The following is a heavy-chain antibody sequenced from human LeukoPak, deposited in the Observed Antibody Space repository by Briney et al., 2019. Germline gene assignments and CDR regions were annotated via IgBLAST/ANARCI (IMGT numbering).Heavy chain of an antibody. CDR1: GGSISSGDYY. CDR3: ARRLSANWYFDL. Sequence: SETLSLTCTVSGGSISSGDYYWSWIRQHPGKGLEWIGYIYYSRSTYYNPSLKSRVTISVDTSKNQFSLKLSSVTAADTAVYYCARRLSANWYFDLWGRGTLVTVSS. CDR2: IYYSRST. D-gene: IGHD2/OR15-2a*01. J-gene: IGHJ2*01. V-gene: IGHV4-31*03.